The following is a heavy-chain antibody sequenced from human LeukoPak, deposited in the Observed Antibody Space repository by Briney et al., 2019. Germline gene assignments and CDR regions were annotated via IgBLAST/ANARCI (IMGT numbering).Heavy chain of an antibody. CDR1: GGSISSYY. CDR3: ARDSYDCSSTSCYHYYGMDV. CDR2: IYTSGST. D-gene: IGHD2-2*01. J-gene: IGHJ6*02. V-gene: IGHV4-4*07. Sequence: SETLSLTCTVSGGSISSYYWSWIRQPPGKGLEWIGRIYTSGSTNYNPSLKSRVTMSVDTSKNQFSLKLSSVTAADTAVYYCARDSYDCSSTSCYHYYGMDVWGQGTTVTVSS.